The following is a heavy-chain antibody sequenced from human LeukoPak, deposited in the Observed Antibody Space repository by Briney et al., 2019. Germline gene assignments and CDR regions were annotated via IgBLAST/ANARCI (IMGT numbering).Heavy chain of an antibody. J-gene: IGHJ4*02. Sequence: GESLRLSCAASGFTSTSYTMNWVRQAPGKGLEWVSHIGTGTSTVGSADSIKGRFTISRDNAKNSVDLQMSSLRVDDSAVYYCVRDKDWGFDSWGQGTLVTVSS. D-gene: IGHD7-27*01. CDR3: VRDKDWGFDS. V-gene: IGHV3-48*01. CDR2: IGTGTSTV. CDR1: GFTSTSYT.